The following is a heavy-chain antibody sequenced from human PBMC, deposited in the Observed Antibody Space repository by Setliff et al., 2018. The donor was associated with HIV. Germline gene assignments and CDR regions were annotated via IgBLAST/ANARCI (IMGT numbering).Heavy chain of an antibody. CDR3: ARVIIVSGSYYFDY. J-gene: IGHJ4*02. D-gene: IGHD1-26*01. CDR2: IYYSGST. Sequence: SETLSLTCTVSGGSIRSHYWSWIRQPPGKRLEWIGYIYYSGSTNYNPSLKSRVTISVDTAKNQFSLKLSSVTAADTAVYYCARVIIVSGSYYFDYWGQGTLVTVSS. V-gene: IGHV4-59*11. CDR1: GGSIRSHY.